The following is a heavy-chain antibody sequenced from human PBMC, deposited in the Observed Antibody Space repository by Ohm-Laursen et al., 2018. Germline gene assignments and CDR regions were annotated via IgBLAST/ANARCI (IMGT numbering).Heavy chain of an antibody. J-gene: IGHJ5*01. CDR2: ISWNSGRI. D-gene: IGHD3-10*01. CDR1: GFTFDDHA. Sequence: SLRLSCAASGFTFDDHAMHWVRQAPGKGLEWVSVISWNSGRIAYADSVKGRFSISRDNSKNTLYLQMNSLRVEDTAVYYCAKGRSGGTGHGNWFESWGQGALVIVSS. CDR3: AKGRSGGTGHGNWFES. V-gene: IGHV3-9*01.